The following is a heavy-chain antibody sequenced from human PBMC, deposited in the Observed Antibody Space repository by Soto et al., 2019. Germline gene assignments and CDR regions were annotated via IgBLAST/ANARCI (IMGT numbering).Heavy chain of an antibody. Sequence: QVQLVQSGAEVKKPGSSVKVSCKASGGTFSSYAISWVRQAPGQGLEWMGGIIPIFGTANYAQKFQGRVTFTAYESTSTVYMELGGLRSVDTARYFVAILFLSIWGLYHYSLSGMVVWRQVSMATVS. CDR3: AILFLSIWGLYHYSLSGMVV. V-gene: IGHV1-69*01. D-gene: IGHD6-13*01. J-gene: IGHJ6*02. CDR2: IIPIFGTA. CDR1: GGTFSSYA.